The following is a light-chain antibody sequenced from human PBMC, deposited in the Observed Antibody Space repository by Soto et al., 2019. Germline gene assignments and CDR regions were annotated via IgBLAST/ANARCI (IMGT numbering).Light chain of an antibody. J-gene: IGLJ3*02. CDR2: SNN. CDR1: SSNIGSNY. V-gene: IGLV1-44*01. Sequence: QSVLTQPPSASGTPGQRVTIPCSGSSSNIGSNYVNWYQQLPGTAPKLLMYSNNQRASGVPDRFTGSKSGTSASLAISGLQSEDEAAYYCAAWDDSLNGSWVFGGGTKVTVL. CDR3: AAWDDSLNGSWV.